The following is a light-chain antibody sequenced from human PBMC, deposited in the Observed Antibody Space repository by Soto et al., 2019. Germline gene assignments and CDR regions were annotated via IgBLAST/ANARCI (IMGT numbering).Light chain of an antibody. CDR2: DTS. CDR1: QTISSN. CDR3: QHYHNCPPQYT. J-gene: IGKJ2*01. V-gene: IGKV3-15*01. Sequence: EIVMTQAPATLSVSPGDSATLSCRPSQTISSNFAWYQQRPGQAPRLLIHDTSTRATGVPARFSFSGSGTESTLTISSLQSEDFAVDYCQHYHNCPPQYTFGQGTKLQIK.